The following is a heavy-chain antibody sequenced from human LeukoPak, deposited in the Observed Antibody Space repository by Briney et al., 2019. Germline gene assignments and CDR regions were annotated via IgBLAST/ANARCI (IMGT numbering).Heavy chain of an antibody. CDR3: ARDHGVVVITRHYYYYGMDA. J-gene: IGHJ6*02. CDR2: IYYSGST. CDR1: GGSISSGDYY. Sequence: PSETLSLTCTVSGGSISSGDYYWSWIRQPPGKGLEWIGYIYYSGSTYYNPSLKSRVTISVDTSKNQFSLKLSSVTAADTAVYYCARDHGVVVITRHYYYYGMDAWGQGTTVTVSS. D-gene: IGHD3-22*01. V-gene: IGHV4-30-4*01.